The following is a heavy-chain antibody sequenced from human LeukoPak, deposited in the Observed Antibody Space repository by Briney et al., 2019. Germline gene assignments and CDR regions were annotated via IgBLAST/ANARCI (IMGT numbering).Heavy chain of an antibody. D-gene: IGHD3-3*01. V-gene: IGHV4-34*01. CDR3: ARGFLRSGYFDY. Sequence: SETLSLTCAVYGGSFSGYYWSWIRQPPGKGLEWIGEINHSGSTNYNPSLKSRVTISVDTSENQFSLKLSSVTAADTAVYYCARGFLRSGYFDYWGQGTLVTVSS. CDR1: GGSFSGYY. CDR2: INHSGST. J-gene: IGHJ4*02.